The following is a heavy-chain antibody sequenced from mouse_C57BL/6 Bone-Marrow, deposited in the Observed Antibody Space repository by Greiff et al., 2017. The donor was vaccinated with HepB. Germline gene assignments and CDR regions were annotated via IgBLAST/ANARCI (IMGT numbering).Heavy chain of an antibody. D-gene: IGHD2-1*01. J-gene: IGHJ1*03. V-gene: IGHV14-2*01. CDR2: VDPEDGET. Sequence: EVKLMESGAELVKPGASVKLSCTASGFNIKDYYMHWVKQRTEQGLEWIGRVDPEDGETKYAPKFQGKATITADTSSNTAYLQLSSLTSEDTAVYYCARGVYYGNYDWYFDVWGTGTTVTVSS. CDR1: GFNIKDYY. CDR3: ARGVYYGNYDWYFDV.